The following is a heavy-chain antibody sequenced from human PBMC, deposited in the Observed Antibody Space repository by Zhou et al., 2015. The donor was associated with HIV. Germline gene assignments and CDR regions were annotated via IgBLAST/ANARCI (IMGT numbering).Heavy chain of an antibody. CDR1: GGTFSNYA. J-gene: IGHJ3*01. CDR3: ARAWNYGAQRSTLNV. CDR2: IIPMFGTV. Sequence: QVLLVQSGAEVKKPGSSVKVSCEASGGTFSNYAVSWVRQAPGQGLEWMGAIIPMFGTVRYAQKFQGRVTLTADRSTNTAYMEMRSLRSEDTAVYYCARAWNYGAQRSTLNVWGQGTVITV. V-gene: IGHV1-69*06. D-gene: IGHD1-7*01.